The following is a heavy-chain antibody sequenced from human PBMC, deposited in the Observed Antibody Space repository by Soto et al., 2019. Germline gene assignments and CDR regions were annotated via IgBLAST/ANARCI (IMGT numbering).Heavy chain of an antibody. CDR3: ARLEQLASVALDY. D-gene: IGHD6-13*01. J-gene: IGHJ4*02. Sequence: PSETLSLTCTVSGGSIGTYYWSWIRQPPGKGLEWIGYIYSSGGTNYNPSLKSRITMSVDTSKNQFSLKLSSMTAADTAVYYCARLEQLASVALDYWGQGTLVTVSS. V-gene: IGHV4-59*08. CDR1: GGSIGTYY. CDR2: IYSSGGT.